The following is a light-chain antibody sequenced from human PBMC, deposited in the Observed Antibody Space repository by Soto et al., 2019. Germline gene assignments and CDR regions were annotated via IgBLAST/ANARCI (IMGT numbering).Light chain of an antibody. Sequence: DIVMTQSPDSLTVSLGERATINCKSSQSVLYSSNNKNYLAWYQQKPGQPPKLLIYWASTRESGVPDRFSGSGSGTDFTLTISSRQAEDVAVYYCQQYYNTPLTFGPGTKVDIK. CDR3: QQYYNTPLT. CDR1: QSVLYSSNNKNY. CDR2: WAS. J-gene: IGKJ3*01. V-gene: IGKV4-1*01.